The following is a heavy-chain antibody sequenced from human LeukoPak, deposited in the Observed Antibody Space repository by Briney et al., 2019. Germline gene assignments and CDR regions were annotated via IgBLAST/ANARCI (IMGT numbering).Heavy chain of an antibody. Sequence: SETLSLTCTVSGGSISSYYWSWIRQPPGQGLEWFGYIHYSGSTNYNPSLKSRVTISVDTSKNQFSLKLSSVTAADTAVYYCARRYCSGGSCYSALDYWGQGTLVTVSS. CDR1: GGSISSYY. CDR3: ARRYCSGGSCYSALDY. D-gene: IGHD2-15*01. J-gene: IGHJ4*02. V-gene: IGHV4-59*01. CDR2: IHYSGST.